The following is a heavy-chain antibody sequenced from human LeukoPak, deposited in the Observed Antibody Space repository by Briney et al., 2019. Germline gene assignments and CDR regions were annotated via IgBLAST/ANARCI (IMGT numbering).Heavy chain of an antibody. Sequence: SETLSLTCTVSGGSISYHYWSWIRQSPGKGLEWIGSIYYSGSSNYDPSLKSRVTISVDTSKNQFSLKLTSVTAADTAVYYCAREKGYDDYVGGDYYYYYMDVWGKGTTVTISS. J-gene: IGHJ6*03. CDR2: IYYSGSS. D-gene: IGHD4-17*01. CDR1: GGSISYHY. V-gene: IGHV4-59*11. CDR3: AREKGYDDYVGGDYYYYYMDV.